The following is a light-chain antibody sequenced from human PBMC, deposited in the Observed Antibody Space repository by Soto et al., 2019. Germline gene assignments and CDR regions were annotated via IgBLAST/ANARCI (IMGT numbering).Light chain of an antibody. CDR2: EVS. J-gene: IGLJ1*01. Sequence: QSVLTQPASVSGSPGQSITISCTGTSSDVGIYNYVSWYQQHPGKAPKLMIYEVSNRPSGVPNRSSGSKSGNTASLTISGLQAEDEADYYCNSYTSSSTQVFGTGTKVTVL. CDR3: NSYTSSSTQV. CDR1: SSDVGIYNY. V-gene: IGLV2-14*01.